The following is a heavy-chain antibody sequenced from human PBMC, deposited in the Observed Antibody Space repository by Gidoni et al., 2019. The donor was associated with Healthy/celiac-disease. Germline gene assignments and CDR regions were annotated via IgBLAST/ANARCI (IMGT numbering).Heavy chain of an antibody. V-gene: IGHV4-30-4*01. CDR1: GGSISSGDYY. J-gene: IGHJ4*02. CDR3: ARWYIITIAAPSTEESALSHFDY. Sequence: QVQLQESGPGLVKPSQTLSLTCTVSGGSISSGDYYWSWIRQPPGKGLEWIGYIYYSGSTYYNPSLKSRVTISVDTSKNQFSLKLSSVTAADTAVYYCARWYIITIAAPSTEESALSHFDYWGQGTLVTVSS. D-gene: IGHD6-13*01. CDR2: IYYSGST.